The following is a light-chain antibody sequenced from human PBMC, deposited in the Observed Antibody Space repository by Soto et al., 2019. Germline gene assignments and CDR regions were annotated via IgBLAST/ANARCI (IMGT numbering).Light chain of an antibody. Sequence: QSALTQPASVSGSPGQSITISCTGTSSDVGGYNYVSWYQQHPGKAPKLMIYEVSNRPSGVSNRFSDSKSGNTASLTISGLQAEDEADYYCSSYTSISTHVVFGGGTKLTVL. J-gene: IGLJ2*01. V-gene: IGLV2-14*01. CDR2: EVS. CDR1: SSDVGGYNY. CDR3: SSYTSISTHVV.